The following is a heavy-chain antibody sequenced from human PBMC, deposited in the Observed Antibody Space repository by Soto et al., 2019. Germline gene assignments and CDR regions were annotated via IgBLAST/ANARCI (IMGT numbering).Heavy chain of an antibody. CDR1: GVSVSSGSFY. CDR2: GSYSGTT. Sequence: SETLSLTCTVSGVSVSSGSFYWAWIRQPPGKGLEWIGFGSYSGTTNYKPSPKSRVTISVDTSRSQISLKVSSLTAADTAVYYCARGATVTQFDYWGRGTPVTVSS. V-gene: IGHV4-61*01. D-gene: IGHD4-17*01. CDR3: ARGATVTQFDY. J-gene: IGHJ4*02.